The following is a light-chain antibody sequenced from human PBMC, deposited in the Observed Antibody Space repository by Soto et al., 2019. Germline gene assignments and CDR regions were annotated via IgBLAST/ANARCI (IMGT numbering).Light chain of an antibody. CDR3: QQYNVWPLT. V-gene: IGKV3-15*01. CDR1: QSVSSN. Sequence: EIVMTQSPATLSVSQGERATLSCRASQSVSSNLAWYQQKPGQTPKLLIYVASTGATGIPARFSGSGSGTEFTLTISSLPSADFAVYDCQQYNVWPLTFGGGTKVEFK. J-gene: IGKJ4*01. CDR2: VAS.